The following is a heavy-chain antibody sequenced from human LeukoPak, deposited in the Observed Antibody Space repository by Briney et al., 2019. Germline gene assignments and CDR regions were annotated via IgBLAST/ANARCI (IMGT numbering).Heavy chain of an antibody. CDR3: AKDLEGDDSSDYPL. D-gene: IGHD3-22*01. V-gene: IGHV3-23*01. J-gene: IGHJ4*02. CDR1: GFAFSNYL. CDR2: ISAGHTFT. Sequence: PGGSLRLSWAGSGFAFSNYLLSWVRQAPGRGQAWVSTISAGHTFTSLANSVEGRFTISRDNSRNTLYLQMNSLRVEDTAVYYCAKDLEGDDSSDYPLWGQGTLVTVSS.